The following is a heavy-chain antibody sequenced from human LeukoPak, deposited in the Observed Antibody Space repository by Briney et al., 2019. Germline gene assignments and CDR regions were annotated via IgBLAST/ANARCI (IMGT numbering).Heavy chain of an antibody. CDR2: ISYDESNK. CDR3: ARAASGSTVTTLFDY. CDR1: GFTFSSYA. V-gene: IGHV3-30-3*01. Sequence: GGSLRLSCAASGFTFSSYAMHWVRQAPGKGLEWVAVISYDESNKYYADSVKGRFTISRDNSKNTLYLQMNSLRAEDTAVYYCARAASGSTVTTLFDYWGQGTLVTVSS. D-gene: IGHD4-17*01. J-gene: IGHJ4*02.